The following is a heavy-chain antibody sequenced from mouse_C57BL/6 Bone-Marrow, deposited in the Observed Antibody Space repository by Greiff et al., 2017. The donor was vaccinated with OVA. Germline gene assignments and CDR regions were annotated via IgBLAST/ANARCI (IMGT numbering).Heavy chain of an antibody. CDR1: GYTFTSYW. J-gene: IGHJ2*01. CDR3: AGYYDYDWGVVDY. D-gene: IGHD2-4*01. Sequence: QVQLQQSGAELVKPGASVKLSCKASGYTFTSYWMPWVQQRPGRGLEWIGRIDPNSGGTKYNAKFKSKATLTVDKPSSTAYMQLSSLTSEDFAVYDCAGYYDYDWGVVDYWGQGTTLTVSS. V-gene: IGHV1-72*01. CDR2: IDPNSGGT.